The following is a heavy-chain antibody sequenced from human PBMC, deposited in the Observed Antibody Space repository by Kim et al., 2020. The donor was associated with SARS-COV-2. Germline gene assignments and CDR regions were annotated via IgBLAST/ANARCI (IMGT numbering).Heavy chain of an antibody. CDR3: ARGSGWAFDY. D-gene: IGHD6-19*01. Sequence: DNTKFSRKFQGKVTITRNTSASTAYMELTRLRSVDTAIYYCARGSGWAFDYWGQGTLVTVAS. CDR2: DNT. V-gene: IGHV1-3*01. J-gene: IGHJ4*02.